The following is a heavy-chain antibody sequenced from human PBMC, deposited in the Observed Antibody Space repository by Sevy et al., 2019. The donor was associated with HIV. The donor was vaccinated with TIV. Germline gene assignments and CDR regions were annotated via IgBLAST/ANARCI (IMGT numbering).Heavy chain of an antibody. J-gene: IGHJ5*02. Sequence: ASVKVSCKASGYTFTTYGITWVRQAPGQGLEWMGWISTYNSIPNYAQKFQGRVTMTTDTSTSTAYMELRSLRSDDTAVYYCARSTQVAGRSNWFDPWGQGTLVTVSS. CDR3: ARSTQVAGRSNWFDP. CDR2: ISTYNSIP. CDR1: GYTFTTYG. V-gene: IGHV1-18*01. D-gene: IGHD6-19*01.